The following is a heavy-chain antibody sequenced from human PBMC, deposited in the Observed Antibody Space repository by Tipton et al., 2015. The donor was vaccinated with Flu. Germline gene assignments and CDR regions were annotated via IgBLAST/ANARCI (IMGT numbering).Heavy chain of an antibody. D-gene: IGHD2-2*01. V-gene: IGHV4-34*01. CDR3: ASRKGMWYCSSTSCYGFDP. CDR2: INHSGST. J-gene: IGHJ5*02. Sequence: TLSLTCAVYGGSFSGYYWSWIRQPPGKGLEWIGEINHSGSTNYNPSLKSRVTISVDTSKNQFSLKLSSVTAADTAVYYCASRKGMWYCSSTSCYGFDPWGQGTLVTVSS. CDR1: GGSFSGYY.